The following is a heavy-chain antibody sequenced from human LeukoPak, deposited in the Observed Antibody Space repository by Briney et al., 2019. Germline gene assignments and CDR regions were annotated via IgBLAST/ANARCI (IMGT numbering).Heavy chain of an antibody. D-gene: IGHD6-13*01. CDR1: GDSVSSNSAA. V-gene: IGHV6-1*01. CDR2: TYYRSKWYN. J-gene: IGHJ5*02. Sequence: SQTLSLTCAISGDSVSSNSAAWNWIRQSPSRGLEWPGRTYYRSKWYNDYAVSVKSRITINPDTSKNQFSLQLNSVTPEDTAVYYCARGYSSIRYLLHPTLWFDPWGQGTLVTVSS. CDR3: ARGYSSIRYLLHPTLWFDP.